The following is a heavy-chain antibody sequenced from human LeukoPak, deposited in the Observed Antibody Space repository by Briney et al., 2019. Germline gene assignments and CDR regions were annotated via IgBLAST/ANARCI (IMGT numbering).Heavy chain of an antibody. D-gene: IGHD2-8*02. CDR1: GYTFTSYT. J-gene: IGHJ5*02. CDR2: MSGYNGNT. CDR3: ARVTILVATGTDWFDP. Sequence: ASVKVSCEASGYTFTSYTISWVRQAPGQGPEWMGWMSGYNGNTNYAQKLQGRVTMTTDTSTSTAYMELRSLRSDDTAVYYCARVTILVATGTDWFDPWGQGTLVTVSS. V-gene: IGHV1-18*01.